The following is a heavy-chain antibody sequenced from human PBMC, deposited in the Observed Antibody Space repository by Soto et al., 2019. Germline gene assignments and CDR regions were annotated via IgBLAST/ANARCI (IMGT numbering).Heavy chain of an antibody. CDR2: MNPNSGNT. J-gene: IGHJ6*03. V-gene: IGHV1-8*01. D-gene: IGHD3-10*01. CDR3: ARDKARGCYMDV. Sequence: ASVKVSCKASGYTFTSYDINWVRQATGQGLEWMGWMNPNSGNTGYAQKFQGRVTMTRNTSISTAYMELSSLRSEDTAVYYCARDKARGCYMDVWGKGTTVTVSS. CDR1: GYTFTSYD.